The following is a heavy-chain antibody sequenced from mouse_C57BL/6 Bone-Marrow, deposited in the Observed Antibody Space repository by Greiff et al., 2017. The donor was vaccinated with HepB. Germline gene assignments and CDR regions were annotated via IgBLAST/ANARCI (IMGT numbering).Heavy chain of an antibody. Sequence: EVQLQQSGTVLARPGASVKMSCKTSGYTFTSYWMHWVKQRPGQGLEWIGAIYPGNSDTSYNQKFKGKAKLTAVTSASTAYMDLSSLTNEDSAVYYCTRSRLYYYGSSSYYFDYWGQGTTLTVSS. CDR3: TRSRLYYYGSSSYYFDY. D-gene: IGHD1-1*01. J-gene: IGHJ2*01. CDR1: GYTFTSYW. CDR2: IYPGNSDT. V-gene: IGHV1-5*01.